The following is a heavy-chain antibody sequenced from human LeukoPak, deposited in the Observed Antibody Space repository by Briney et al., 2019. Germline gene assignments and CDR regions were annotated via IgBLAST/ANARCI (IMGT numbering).Heavy chain of an antibody. J-gene: IGHJ6*03. CDR3: ARGGYSSSWYKSRYYYYMDV. V-gene: IGHV3-43D*03. CDR2: ISWDGGST. D-gene: IGHD6-13*01. Sequence: GGSLRLSCAASGFTFDDYAMHWVRQAPGKGLEWVSLISWDGGSTYYADSVKGRFTISRDNSKNSLYLQMNSLRAEDTALYYCARGGYSSSWYKSRYYYYMDVWGKGTTVTVSS. CDR1: GFTFDDYA.